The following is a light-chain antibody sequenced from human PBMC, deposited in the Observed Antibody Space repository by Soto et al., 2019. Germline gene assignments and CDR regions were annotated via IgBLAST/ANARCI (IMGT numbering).Light chain of an antibody. V-gene: IGLV2-14*03. Sequence: HSVLTQPASVSGSPGQSITISCTGTSGDVGAYNFVSWYQQHPGKAPKLIVYHVSDRPSGFSSRFSGSKSGNSASLTISGLHAEDEADYYCSSYAGSDTFVFGTGNKVTVL. CDR3: SSYAGSDTFV. CDR1: SGDVGAYNF. J-gene: IGLJ1*01. CDR2: HVS.